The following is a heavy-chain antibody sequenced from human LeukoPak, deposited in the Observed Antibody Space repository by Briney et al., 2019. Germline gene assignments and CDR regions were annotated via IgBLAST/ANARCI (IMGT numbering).Heavy chain of an antibody. D-gene: IGHD6-25*01. Sequence: PGGSLRLSCAASGFTFSSYAMSWVRQAPGKGLEWVSAISGSGGSTYYADSVKGRFTISRDNSKNTLYLQMNSLRAEDTAVYYCAKVPAKEKSGTKNPSYTGSDPWGKETRLTVSS. J-gene: IGHJ5*02. CDR2: ISGSGGST. CDR1: GFTFSSYA. CDR3: AKVPAKEKSGTKNPSYTGSDP. V-gene: IGHV3-23*01.